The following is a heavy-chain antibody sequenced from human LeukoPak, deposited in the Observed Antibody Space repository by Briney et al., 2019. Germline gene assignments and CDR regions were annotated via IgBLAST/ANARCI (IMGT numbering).Heavy chain of an antibody. CDR2: IIPILGIA. Sequence: ASVKVSCKASGGTFSSYAISWVRQAPGQGLEWMGRIIPILGIANYAQKFQGRVTITADKSTSTAYMELSSLRSEDTAVYYCARDIATGYSYGDYYYYYGMDVWGLGTTVTVSS. J-gene: IGHJ6*02. V-gene: IGHV1-69*04. CDR1: GGTFSSYA. CDR3: ARDIATGYSYGDYYYYYGMDV. D-gene: IGHD5-18*01.